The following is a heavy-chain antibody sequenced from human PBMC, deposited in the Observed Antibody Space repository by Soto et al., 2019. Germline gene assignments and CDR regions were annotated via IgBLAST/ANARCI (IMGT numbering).Heavy chain of an antibody. CDR1: GDTVSTNTAA. Sequence: SQTLSLSRAIAGDTVSTNTAAWNWIRQSPSRGLEWLGRIYYKCRWYNDYSESLKSRIAIIPDTSRNQFSRQVNSVIPEDSAGYYCARDWGYDPDPTYYYGMDVCGQGTKVTVAS. V-gene: IGHV6-1*01. CDR3: ARDWGYDPDPTYYYGMDV. CDR2: IYYKCRWYN. J-gene: IGHJ6*02. D-gene: IGHD5-12*01.